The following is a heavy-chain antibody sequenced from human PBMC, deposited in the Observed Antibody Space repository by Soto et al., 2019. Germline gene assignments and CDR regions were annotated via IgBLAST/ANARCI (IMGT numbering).Heavy chain of an antibody. CDR2: IYPGDSDT. V-gene: IGHV5-51*01. D-gene: IGHD3-22*01. J-gene: IGHJ5*02. CDR1: GYSFTSYW. CDR3: ARHGVYYYDCSGYPGNWFDP. Sequence: CLKISWRGSGYSFTSYWIGWVRQMPGKGLEWMGIIYPGDSDTRYSPSFQGQVTVSADKSISTAYLQWSSLKASDTAMYYCARHGVYYYDCSGYPGNWFDPWGQGTLVIVSS.